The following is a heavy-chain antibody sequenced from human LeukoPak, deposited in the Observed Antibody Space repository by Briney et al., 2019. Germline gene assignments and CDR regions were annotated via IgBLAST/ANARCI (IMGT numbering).Heavy chain of an antibody. CDR3: ARSTQDSITSFDY. J-gene: IGHJ4*02. CDR2: IYHSGST. V-gene: IGHV4-59*01. CDR1: GGSITNYY. Sequence: SETLSLTCTVSGGSITNYYWSWIRQPPGKGLEYIGFIYHSGSTNYNPSLKSRVTMSVDKSKNQCSLRLSSVTAADTAIYFCARSTQDSITSFDYWGQGTLVTVSS. D-gene: IGHD6-6*01.